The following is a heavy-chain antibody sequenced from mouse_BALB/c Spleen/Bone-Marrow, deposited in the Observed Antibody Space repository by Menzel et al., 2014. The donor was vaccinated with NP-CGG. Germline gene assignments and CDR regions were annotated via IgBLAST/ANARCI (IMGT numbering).Heavy chain of an antibody. J-gene: IGHJ1*01. CDR2: ILPGSGST. V-gene: IGHV1-9*01. Sequence: VKLQESGAELMKPGASVKISCKATGYTFSSYWIEWVKQRPGHGLEWIGEILPGSGSTNYNEKFKGKATFTADTSSNTAYMQLSSPTSEDSAVYYCARRGGWLGYFDVWGAGTTVTVSS. CDR3: ARRGGWLGYFDV. D-gene: IGHD2-3*01. CDR1: GYTFSSYW.